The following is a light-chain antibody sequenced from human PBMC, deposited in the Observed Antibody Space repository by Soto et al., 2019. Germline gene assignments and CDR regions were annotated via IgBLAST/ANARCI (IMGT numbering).Light chain of an antibody. V-gene: IGKV1-5*03. CDR3: QQYHSYPYT. J-gene: IGKJ2*01. CDR2: KAS. Sequence: DIQMTQSPSTLSASVGDRVTFTCRASQSISNWLAWYHQKPGKAPNLLIYKASSLESGVPSRFSGSGSGTEFTLTINNLQPDDFATYYCQQYHSYPYTFGQGPRWIS. CDR1: QSISNW.